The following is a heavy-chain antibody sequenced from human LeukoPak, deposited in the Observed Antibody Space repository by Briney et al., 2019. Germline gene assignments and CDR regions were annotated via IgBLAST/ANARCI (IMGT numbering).Heavy chain of an antibody. D-gene: IGHD3-10*01. Sequence: GASVKVSCKASGYTFTGYYMHWVRQAPGQGLEWMGWINPNSGGTNYAQKFQGRGTMTRGTASSTAYLELRRLRSHDTAVSYCARSWFGEFHDAWFDPWGQGTLVPASS. CDR2: INPNSGGT. J-gene: IGHJ5*02. V-gene: IGHV1-2*02. CDR1: GYTFTGYY. CDR3: ARSWFGEFHDAWFDP.